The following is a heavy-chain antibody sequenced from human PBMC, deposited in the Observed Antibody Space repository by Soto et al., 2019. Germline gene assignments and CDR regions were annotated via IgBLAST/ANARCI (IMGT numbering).Heavy chain of an antibody. V-gene: IGHV2-5*02. J-gene: IGHJ5*02. CDR1: GVSFSTSGGG. CDR2: IYWDDDE. D-gene: IGHD3-16*01. CDR3: EQKIGLNNWSAP. Sequence: QITLNESGPTLVKPTQTLTLTCTFSGVSFSTSGGGVGWIRQPPGKALEWLALIYWDDDERYSPSLKSRLTTTRDTSKNQVVLKMTNMDPVETATYYCEQKIGLNNWSAPWGQGIRVTVSS.